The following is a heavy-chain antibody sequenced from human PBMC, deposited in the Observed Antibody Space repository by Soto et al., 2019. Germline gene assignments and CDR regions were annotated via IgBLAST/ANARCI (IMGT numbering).Heavy chain of an antibody. Sequence: EVPLVESGGGLVKHGMSLRLSCAASGFSFSSYSMNWVRQAPGKGMEWVSSISSSSSYIYYADSVKGRFTISRDNAKHSLYLQMNTLRAEDTAVYYCARDHLDEQLPPLWFDPWGQGTLVTFSS. CDR3: ARDHLDEQLPPLWFDP. CDR1: GFSFSSYS. V-gene: IGHV3-21*01. D-gene: IGHD6-13*01. J-gene: IGHJ5*02. CDR2: ISSSSSYI.